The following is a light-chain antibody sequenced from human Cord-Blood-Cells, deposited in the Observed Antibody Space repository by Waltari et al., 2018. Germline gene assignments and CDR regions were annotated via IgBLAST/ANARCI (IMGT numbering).Light chain of an antibody. CDR2: DAS. CDR1: QSVSSY. CDR3: QQRSNWPRT. Sequence: EIVLTPSPAPLSLSPRGRATPSCRASQSVSSYLAWYQQKPGQAPRLLIYDASNRATGIPARFSGSGSGTDFTLTISSLEPEDFAVYYCQQRSNWPRTFGQGTKVEIK. V-gene: IGKV3-11*01. J-gene: IGKJ1*01.